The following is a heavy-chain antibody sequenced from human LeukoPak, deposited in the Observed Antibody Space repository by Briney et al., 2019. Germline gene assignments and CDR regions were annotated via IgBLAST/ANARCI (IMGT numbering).Heavy chain of an antibody. CDR1: GFTFNSYG. Sequence: GGSLRLSCAASGFTFNSYGMNWVRHAPGKGLEWVANINGRGFSIHYADSIKGRFTISRDNTKDLLYLQMTSLRADDTALYYCTRDQPSSGWGFDSWGRGTLVIVSS. D-gene: IGHD6-19*01. CDR2: INGRGFSI. V-gene: IGHV3-21*06. J-gene: IGHJ4*02. CDR3: TRDQPSSGWGFDS.